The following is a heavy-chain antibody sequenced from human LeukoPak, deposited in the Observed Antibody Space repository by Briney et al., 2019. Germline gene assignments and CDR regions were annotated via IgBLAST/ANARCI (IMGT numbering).Heavy chain of an antibody. CDR3: AKIHYYYDSSGPFDY. D-gene: IGHD3-22*01. J-gene: IGHJ4*02. CDR1: GFTFSSYS. CDR2: ISYDGSNK. Sequence: GGSLRLSCAASGFTFSSYSMNWIRQAPGKGLEWVAVISYDGSNKYYADSVKGRFTISRDNSKNTLYLQMNSLRAEDTAVYYCAKIHYYYDSSGPFDYWGQGTLVTVSS. V-gene: IGHV3-30*18.